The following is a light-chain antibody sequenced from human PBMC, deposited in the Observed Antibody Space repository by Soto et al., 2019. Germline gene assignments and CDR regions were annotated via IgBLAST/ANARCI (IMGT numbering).Light chain of an antibody. J-gene: IGKJ1*01. CDR3: QQYHIYSGT. V-gene: IGKV1-5*03. CDR1: QTIDSW. CDR2: KAS. Sequence: DIQMTQSPSTLSASVGDRVTITCRASQTIDSWLAWYQQRPGKPPNLLIYKASTLASGVPSRFSGSGPGTEFTLTINSLQPDDFATYYCQQYHIYSGTFGQGTKV.